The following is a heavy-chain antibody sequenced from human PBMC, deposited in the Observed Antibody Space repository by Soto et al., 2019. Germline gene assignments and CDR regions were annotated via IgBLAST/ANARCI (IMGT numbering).Heavy chain of an antibody. D-gene: IGHD2-15*01. J-gene: IGHJ6*02. CDR2: IYTSGST. Sequence: PSETLSLTCTVSGGSISSYYWSWIRQPAGKGLEWIGRIYTSGSTNYNPSLKSRVTMSVDTSKNQFSLKLSSVTAADTAVYYCAREYCSGGSCYSGDYYGMDVWGQGTTVTVPS. CDR3: AREYCSGGSCYSGDYYGMDV. V-gene: IGHV4-4*07. CDR1: GGSISSYY.